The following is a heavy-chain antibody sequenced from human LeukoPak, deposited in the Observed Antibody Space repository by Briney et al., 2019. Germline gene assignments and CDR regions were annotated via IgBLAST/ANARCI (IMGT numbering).Heavy chain of an antibody. CDR3: ARSLTMVRAYDY. J-gene: IGHJ4*02. CDR1: GFTFSSYN. CDR2: VPYDGSNK. D-gene: IGHD3-10*01. Sequence: GGSLRLSCAASGFTFSSYNMHWVRQAPGKGLEWMTFVPYDGSNKYYADSVKGRLTISRDNSKNTVYLQMNSLRTEDTAVYYCARSLTMVRAYDYWGQGTLVTVSS. V-gene: IGHV3-30*02.